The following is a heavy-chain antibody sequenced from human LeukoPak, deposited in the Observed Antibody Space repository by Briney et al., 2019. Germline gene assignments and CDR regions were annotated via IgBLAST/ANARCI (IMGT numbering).Heavy chain of an antibody. CDR2: VYYSGST. CDR1: GGSISSGGYH. Sequence: SQTLSLTCSVFGGSISSGGYHWSWIRQLPGKGLEWIGYVYYSGSTDYNPSLKSRVTISVDTSKNQFSLKLTSVTAADTAVYYCARDTGTWCLDLWGRGTLVTVSS. J-gene: IGHJ2*01. CDR3: ARDTGTWCLDL. D-gene: IGHD4-17*01. V-gene: IGHV4-31*03.